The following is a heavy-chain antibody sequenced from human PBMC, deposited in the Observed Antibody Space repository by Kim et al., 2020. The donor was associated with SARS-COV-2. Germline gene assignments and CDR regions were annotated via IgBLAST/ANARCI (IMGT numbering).Heavy chain of an antibody. V-gene: IGHV3-7*01. CDR3: ARHILTGYIFYYYYGMDV. CDR1: GFTFSSYW. CDR2: IKQDGSEK. Sequence: GGSLRLSCAASGFTFSSYWMSWVRQAPGKGLEWVANIKQDGSEKYYVDSVKGRFTISRDNAKNSLYLQMNSLRAEDTAVYYCARHILTGYIFYYYYGMDVWGQGTTVTVSS. J-gene: IGHJ6*02. D-gene: IGHD3-9*01.